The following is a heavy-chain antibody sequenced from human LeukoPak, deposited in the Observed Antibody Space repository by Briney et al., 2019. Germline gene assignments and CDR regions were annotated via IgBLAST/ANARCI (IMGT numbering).Heavy chain of an antibody. CDR2: IYYSGST. V-gene: IGHV4-39*01. J-gene: IGHJ5*02. CDR3: ARHRRYCGGHWGYDSSGYYYDWFDP. Sequence: SETLSLTCTVSGGSISSSSYYWGWLRQPPGKGLEWIGSIYYSGSTYYNPSLKSRVTISVDTSKNQFSLKLSSVTAADTAVYYCARHRRYCGGHWGYDSSGYYYDWFDPWGQGTLVTVSS. CDR1: GGSISSSSYY. D-gene: IGHD3-22*01.